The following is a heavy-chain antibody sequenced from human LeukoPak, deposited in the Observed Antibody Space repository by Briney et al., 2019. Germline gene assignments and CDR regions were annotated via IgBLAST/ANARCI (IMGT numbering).Heavy chain of an antibody. CDR1: GFTFNNYA. Sequence: HSGGSLRLSCAASGFTFNNYAMAWVRQAPGRGLEWVLSISDSGGSTNYADSVKGRFTISRDNSKNTLYLQMNSLRAEDTATYYCANNLGYSISYWGQGSLVTVSS. CDR2: ISDSGGST. J-gene: IGHJ4*02. CDR3: ANNLGYSISY. D-gene: IGHD5-12*01. V-gene: IGHV3-23*01.